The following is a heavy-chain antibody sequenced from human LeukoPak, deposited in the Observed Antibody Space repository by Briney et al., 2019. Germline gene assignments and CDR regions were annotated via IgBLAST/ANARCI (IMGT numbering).Heavy chain of an antibody. CDR1: GFNFSSYS. CDR2: ISSSSSYI. J-gene: IGHJ4*02. V-gene: IGHV3-21*01. D-gene: IGHD6-19*01. Sequence: PGGSLTLSCAASGFNFSSYSMNWVRQAPGKGLEWVSSISSSSSYIYYADSVKGRFTISRDNAKNSLYLQMNSLRAEDTAVYYCARRGRVAGTLGDYWGQGTLVTVSS. CDR3: ARRGRVAGTLGDY.